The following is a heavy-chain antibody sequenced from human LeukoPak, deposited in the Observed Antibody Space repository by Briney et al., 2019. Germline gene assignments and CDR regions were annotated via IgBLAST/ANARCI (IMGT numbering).Heavy chain of an antibody. CDR1: GGSLSGYY. V-gene: IGHV4-34*01. J-gene: IGHJ6*03. CDR3: ARRAAYTYGYFSYYYMDV. D-gene: IGHD5-18*01. CDR2: INQSGST. Sequence: SETLSLTCAVYGGSLSGYYWSWIRQAPGKGLEWIGEINQSGSTNYNPSLKSRVTISVDTSKNQFSLKLSSVTAADTAVSYCARRAAYTYGYFSYYYMDVWDKGTTVTVSS.